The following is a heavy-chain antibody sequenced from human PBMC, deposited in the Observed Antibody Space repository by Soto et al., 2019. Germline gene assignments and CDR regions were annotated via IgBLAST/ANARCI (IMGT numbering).Heavy chain of an antibody. CDR3: RSSSRYSTDV. V-gene: IGHV4-39*01. CDR2: IYGTGNT. J-gene: IGHJ6*02. Sequence: QLQLQESGPGLVKPSETLSLSCTVSGGSITSSFYWGWIRQPPGKGLGWIGRIYGTGNTYYNPSLKGRVTISADTSKNQFSLNVISVTAADTAVYYCRSSSRYSTDVWGQGATVTVSS. CDR1: GGSITSSFY. D-gene: IGHD6-13*01.